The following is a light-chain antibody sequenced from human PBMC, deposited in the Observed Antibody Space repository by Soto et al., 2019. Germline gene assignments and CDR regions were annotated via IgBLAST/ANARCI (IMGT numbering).Light chain of an antibody. V-gene: IGLV2-14*01. J-gene: IGLJ1*01. CDR2: EVS. CDR1: SSDVGGYNY. CDR3: SSYKSRTTYV. Sequence: QSVLTRPASVSGSPGQSITISCTGTSSDVGGYNYVSSYQQHPGKAPKLMIYEVSNRPSGASFRFSGSKSGNTASLTISGLQAEDEADYYCSSYKSRTTYVFGPGPKVTVL.